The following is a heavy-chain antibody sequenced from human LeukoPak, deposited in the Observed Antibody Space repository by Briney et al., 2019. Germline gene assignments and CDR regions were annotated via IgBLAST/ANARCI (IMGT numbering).Heavy chain of an antibody. CDR2: ISSSSSYI. J-gene: IGHJ4*02. CDR1: GFTVSSNY. Sequence: GGSLRLSCAASGFTVSSNYMNWVRQAPGKGLEWVSSISSSSSYIYYADSVKGRFTISRDNAKNSLYLQMNSLRAEDTAVYYCARGGMVATFGLPTTTYYFDYWGQGTLVTVSS. V-gene: IGHV3-21*01. CDR3: ARGGMVATFGLPTTTYYFDY. D-gene: IGHD5-12*01.